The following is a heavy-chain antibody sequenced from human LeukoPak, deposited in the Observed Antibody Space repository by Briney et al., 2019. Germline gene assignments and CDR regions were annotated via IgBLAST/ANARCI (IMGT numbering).Heavy chain of an antibody. J-gene: IGHJ1*01. Sequence: GGSLRLSCAASGFTFSSYAMSWVRQAPGKGLEWVSAISGSGGSTYYADSVKGRFTISKDNSKNTLYLQMNSLRAEDTAVYYCAKDPGIAVAGTGKYFQHWGQGTLVTVSS. V-gene: IGHV3-23*01. CDR1: GFTFSSYA. D-gene: IGHD6-19*01. CDR3: AKDPGIAVAGTGKYFQH. CDR2: ISGSGGST.